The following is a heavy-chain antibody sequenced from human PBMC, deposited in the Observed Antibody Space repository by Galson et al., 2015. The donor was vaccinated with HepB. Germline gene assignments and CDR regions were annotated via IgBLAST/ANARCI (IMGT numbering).Heavy chain of an antibody. J-gene: IGHJ6*02. Sequence: LRLSCAASGLTVRSHFMRWVRPAPGKGLQCVSVIYSDGSTFYADSVKGGFTISRDKSKNTLYLQMNSLRAEDTAVYYCARGLLFRSYYYYAMDVWGQGTTVTVSS. CDR1: GLTVRSHF. CDR2: IYSDGST. CDR3: ARGLLFRSYYYYAMDV. V-gene: IGHV3-53*01.